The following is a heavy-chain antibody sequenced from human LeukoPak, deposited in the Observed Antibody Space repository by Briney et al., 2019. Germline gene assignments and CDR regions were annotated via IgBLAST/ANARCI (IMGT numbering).Heavy chain of an antibody. CDR3: ARRRYSNPNYFDY. CDR1: GGSIGSGQFY. J-gene: IGHJ4*02. Sequence: SETLSLTCTVSGGSIGSGQFYWSWIRQPPGKALEWIGYIYYSGSTNYNPSLKSRVTISVDTSKNQFSLKLSSVTAADTAVYYCARRRYSNPNYFDYWGQGTLVTVSS. CDR2: IYYSGST. V-gene: IGHV4-61*01. D-gene: IGHD6-13*01.